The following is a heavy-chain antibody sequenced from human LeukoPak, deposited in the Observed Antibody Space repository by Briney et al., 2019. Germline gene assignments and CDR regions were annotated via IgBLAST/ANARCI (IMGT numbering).Heavy chain of an antibody. CDR3: ARVGNTLRFDY. CDR2: ISTAGDTV. Sequence: GGSLRLSCAASGFTFSDYYMSWIRQAPGKGLEWVSYISTAGDTVYYADSVKGRFTISRDNAKNSLYLQMNSLRAEDTAVYYCARVGNTLRFDYWGQGTLVTVSS. D-gene: IGHD2/OR15-2a*01. V-gene: IGHV3-11*04. J-gene: IGHJ4*02. CDR1: GFTFSDYY.